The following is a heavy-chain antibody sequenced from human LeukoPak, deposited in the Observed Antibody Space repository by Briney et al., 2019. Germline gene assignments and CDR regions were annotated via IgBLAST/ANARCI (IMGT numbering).Heavy chain of an antibody. Sequence: AGGSLRLSCAASGFTFNTYAMSWVRQAPRKGLEWVSALIPSGGITYYADSVKGRFTIPRDNSTNTLYLQMNSLRADDTAVYYCARGVNYFVLEYWGQGTLVTISS. J-gene: IGHJ4*02. CDR3: ARGVNYFVLEY. CDR1: GFTFNTYA. D-gene: IGHD3-10*02. CDR2: LIPSGGIT. V-gene: IGHV3-23*01.